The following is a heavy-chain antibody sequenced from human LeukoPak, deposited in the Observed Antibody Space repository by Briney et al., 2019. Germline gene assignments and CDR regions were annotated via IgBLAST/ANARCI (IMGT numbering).Heavy chain of an antibody. V-gene: IGHV4-59*08. J-gene: IGHJ4*02. CDR2: IYYSGSP. Sequence: SETLSLTCTVSGGSLSNYSWSWIRQPPGKGLQWIGYIYYSGSPIYNPSLKSRLSISVDTSKNQFSLNLSSVSATDTAVYYCARRRDSSSWNSPFDYWGQGTLVTVSS. CDR3: ARRRDSSSWNSPFDY. D-gene: IGHD6-13*01. CDR1: GGSLSNYS.